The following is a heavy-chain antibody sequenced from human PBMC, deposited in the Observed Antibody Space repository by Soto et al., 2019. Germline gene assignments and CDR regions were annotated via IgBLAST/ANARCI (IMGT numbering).Heavy chain of an antibody. D-gene: IGHD4-17*01. CDR3: AHILAASKYGDDEPIHSFDY. J-gene: IGHJ4*02. Sequence: QITLKESGPKLVKPTQTLTLTCTFYGFSLSTSGVGVGWIRQPPGKALAWLALIYWDDDKRYSPSLKSRLTITKDTSTTHVFLTMTNIDPVDTAPDYGAHILAASKYGDDEPIHSFDYWGKGTLGTDYS. V-gene: IGHV2-5*02. CDR2: IYWDDDK. CDR1: GFSLSTSGVG.